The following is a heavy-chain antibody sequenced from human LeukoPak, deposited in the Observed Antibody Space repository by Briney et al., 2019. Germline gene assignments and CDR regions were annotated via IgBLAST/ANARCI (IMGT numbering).Heavy chain of an antibody. V-gene: IGHV3-30*02. D-gene: IGHD2-2*01. Sequence: GGSLRLSCAASGFTFSSYGMHWVRQAPGKGPEGVAFIRYDGSNKYYADSVKGRFTISRDNSKNPLYLQMNSLRAEDTAVYYCAKDDHDIVVVPAAIAYWGQGTLVTVSS. CDR1: GFTFSSYG. CDR3: AKDDHDIVVVPAAIAY. J-gene: IGHJ4*02. CDR2: IRYDGSNK.